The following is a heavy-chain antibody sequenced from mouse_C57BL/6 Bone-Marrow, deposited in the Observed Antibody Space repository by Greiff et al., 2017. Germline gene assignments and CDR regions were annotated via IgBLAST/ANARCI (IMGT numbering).Heavy chain of an antibody. V-gene: IGHV5-9*01. D-gene: IGHD4-1*01. J-gene: IGHJ4*01. CDR2: ISGGGGNT. CDR3: ARHQNLGRYAIDY. Sequence: EVQLQQSGGGLVKPGGSLKLSCAASGFTFSSYTMSWVRQTPEQRLEWVATISGGGGNTYYPDSVKGRFTFSRDNATNTLYLQISSLRSEDTALYYCARHQNLGRYAIDYWGQGTSVTVSS. CDR1: GFTFSSYT.